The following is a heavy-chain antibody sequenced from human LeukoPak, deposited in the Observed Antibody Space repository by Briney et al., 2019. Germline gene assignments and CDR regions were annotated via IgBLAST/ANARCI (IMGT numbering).Heavy chain of an antibody. J-gene: IGHJ4*02. CDR3: ASGDSSGLPTILDY. Sequence: SVKVSCKASGGTFSSYAIRWVRQAPGQGLEWMGGIIPIFGTANYAQKFQGRVTITADESTSTAYMELSSLRSEDTAVYYCASGDSSGLPTILDYWGQGTLVTVSS. CDR1: GGTFSSYA. V-gene: IGHV1-69*13. CDR2: IIPIFGTA. D-gene: IGHD3-22*01.